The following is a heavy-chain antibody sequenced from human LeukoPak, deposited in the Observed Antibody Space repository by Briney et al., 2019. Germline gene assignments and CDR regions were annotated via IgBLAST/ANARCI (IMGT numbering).Heavy chain of an antibody. D-gene: IGHD3-10*01. CDR2: ISAYNGNT. CDR1: GYTFTSYG. CDR3: ARVLHYGSGSYWNYMDV. V-gene: IGHV1-18*01. J-gene: IGHJ6*03. Sequence: GASVKVSCKASGYTFTSYGISWVRQAPGQGLEWMGWISAYNGNTNYAQKLQGRVTMTTDTSTSTAYMELRSLRSDDTAVYYCARVLHYGSGSYWNYMDVWGKGTTVTISS.